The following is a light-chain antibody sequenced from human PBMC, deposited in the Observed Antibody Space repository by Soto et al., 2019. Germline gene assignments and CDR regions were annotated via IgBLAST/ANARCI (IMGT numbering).Light chain of an antibody. CDR1: SSNIGAGYD. Sequence: QSVLTQPPSVSGAPGQRVTISCTGSSSNIGAGYDVHWYQQLPGTAPKVLIYGNINRPSGVPDRFSASKSGTSASLAITGLQAEDEAEYYCQSYDSSLTVLFGGGTKVTVL. V-gene: IGLV1-40*01. CDR2: GNI. J-gene: IGLJ3*02. CDR3: QSYDSSLTVL.